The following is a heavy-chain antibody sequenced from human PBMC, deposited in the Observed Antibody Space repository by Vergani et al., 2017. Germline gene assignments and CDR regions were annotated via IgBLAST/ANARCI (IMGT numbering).Heavy chain of an antibody. CDR2: ISFSGGTT. CDR3: AKENDGGGLGY. J-gene: IGHJ4*02. Sequence: EVRLLESVGGLVQPGGSLRLSCAASGFPFRFYAMSWVRQAPGKGLGWVSGISFSGGTTYYADSVKGRFTISRDNSKNTLYLQMNSLRAEDTAVYYCAKENDGGGLGYWGQGTLVTVSS. CDR1: GFPFRFYA. D-gene: IGHD1-1*01. V-gene: IGHV3-23*01.